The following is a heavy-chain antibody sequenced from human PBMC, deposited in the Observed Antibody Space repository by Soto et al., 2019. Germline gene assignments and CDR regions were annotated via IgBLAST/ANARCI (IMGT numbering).Heavy chain of an antibody. CDR2: INPHGGST. V-gene: IGHV1-46*01. D-gene: IGHD6-19*01. CDR1: GDTFTSYY. CDR3: ARDIGIAVAGPFGY. J-gene: IGHJ4*02. Sequence: ASVKVSCKAPGDTFTSYYLNWVRQAPGQGLEWMGVINPHGGSTKYAQKLQGRVTMTTDTSTSTAYMELRSLRSDDTAVYYCARDIGIAVAGPFGYWGQGTLVTVSS.